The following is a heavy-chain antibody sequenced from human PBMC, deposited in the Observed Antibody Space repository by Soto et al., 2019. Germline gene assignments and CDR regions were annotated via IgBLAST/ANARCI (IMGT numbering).Heavy chain of an antibody. J-gene: IGHJ3*02. D-gene: IGHD1-1*01. Sequence: QVQLQQWGAGLLKPSETLSLTCAVYGGFVSSGSYYWIWIRQPPGKGLEWIGEMSHSGGTHFNPSLKSRVNLWVDTSKNQFYLKMASVIAADTALYYCARVERGTATTVVNAFDIWGPGTMVTVSS. CDR1: GGFVSSGSYY. CDR3: ARVERGTATTVVNAFDI. CDR2: MSHSGGT. V-gene: IGHV4-34*01.